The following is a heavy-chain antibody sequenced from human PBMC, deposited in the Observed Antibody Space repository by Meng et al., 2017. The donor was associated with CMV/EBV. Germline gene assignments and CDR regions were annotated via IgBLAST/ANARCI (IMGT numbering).Heavy chain of an antibody. Sequence: ASVKVSCKASGYTFIDYYMHWVRQAPGQGLEWMGWINPNSGGTNYAQKFQGRVTMTRDTSISTAYMELSRLRSDDTAVYYCAREVGELYQLLYGYNWFDPWGQGTLVTVSS. V-gene: IGHV1-2*02. J-gene: IGHJ5*02. CDR2: INPNSGGT. D-gene: IGHD2-2*02. CDR1: GYTFIDYY. CDR3: AREVGELYQLLYGYNWFDP.